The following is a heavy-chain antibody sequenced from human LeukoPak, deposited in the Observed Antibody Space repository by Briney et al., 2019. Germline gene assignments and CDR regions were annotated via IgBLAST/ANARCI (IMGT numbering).Heavy chain of an antibody. CDR3: AKGQQLDPNYYYYYGMDV. CDR1: GFTFSSYW. D-gene: IGHD6-13*01. CDR2: INSDGSST. J-gene: IGHJ6*02. Sequence: GGSLRLSCAASGFTFSSYWMHWVRQAPGKGLVWVSRINSDGSSTSYADSVKGRFTISRDNAKNTLYLQMNSLRAEDTAVYYCAKGQQLDPNYYYYYGMDVWGQGTTVTVSS. V-gene: IGHV3-74*01.